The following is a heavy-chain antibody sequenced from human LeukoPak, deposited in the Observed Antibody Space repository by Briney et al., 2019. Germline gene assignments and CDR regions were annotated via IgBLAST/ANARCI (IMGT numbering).Heavy chain of an antibody. CDR1: GYTFTGYY. Sequence: ASVKVSCKASGYTFTGYYMHWVRQAPGQGLEWMGWINSNSGGTNYAQKFQGRVTMSRDTSTSTVYMELSRLRSDDTAVYYCARVGLRYCSSTICPRHTYYSDWWGQGTLVTVSS. J-gene: IGHJ4*02. CDR3: ARVGLRYCSSTICPRHTYYSDW. V-gene: IGHV1-2*02. CDR2: INSNSGGT. D-gene: IGHD2-2*01.